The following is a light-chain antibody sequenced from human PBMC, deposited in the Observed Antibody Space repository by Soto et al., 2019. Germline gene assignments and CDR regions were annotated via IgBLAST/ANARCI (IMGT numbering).Light chain of an antibody. CDR1: QSLLYSSNNKNY. J-gene: IGKJ2*01. V-gene: IGKV4-1*01. Sequence: DIVMTQSPDSLAVSLGERATINCKSSQSLLYSSNNKNYLIWYQQKPGQPPKLLIYWASTRESGVPDRFSGSMSGTDFTLTISSVQAEDVAVYYCQQYYNTPLTFGQGTKLEI. CDR3: QQYYNTPLT. CDR2: WAS.